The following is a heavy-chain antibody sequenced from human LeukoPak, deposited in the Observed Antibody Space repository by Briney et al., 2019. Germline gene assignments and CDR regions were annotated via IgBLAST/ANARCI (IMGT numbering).Heavy chain of an antibody. Sequence: PAGGSLRLSCAASVFNFRSYDMSWVRQAPGKGLEWVSSIIGSGGTTYYADSVKGRFTISRDNSKNTLYLQMNSLRAEDTAVYYCAKSSGFYYMDVWGKGTTVTISS. CDR2: IIGSGGTT. CDR1: VFNFRSYD. V-gene: IGHV3-23*01. D-gene: IGHD3-10*01. J-gene: IGHJ6*03. CDR3: AKSSGFYYMDV.